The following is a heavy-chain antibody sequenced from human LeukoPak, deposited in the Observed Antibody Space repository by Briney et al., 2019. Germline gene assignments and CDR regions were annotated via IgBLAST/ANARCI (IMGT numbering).Heavy chain of an antibody. CDR1: GFSFSSYA. CDR3: AKISSSPLY. V-gene: IGHV3-23*01. Sequence: GGSLRLSCAASGFSFSSYAMSWVRQAPGKGLEWVSGITGTGSSTYYADSVKGRFTISRDNSKNTQYLQMSGLRAEDTAIYYCAKISSSPLYWGQGTLVTVSS. J-gene: IGHJ4*02. D-gene: IGHD6-6*01. CDR2: ITGTGSST.